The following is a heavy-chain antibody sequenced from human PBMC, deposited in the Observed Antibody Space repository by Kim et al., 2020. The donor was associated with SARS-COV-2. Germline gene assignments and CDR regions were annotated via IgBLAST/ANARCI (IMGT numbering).Heavy chain of an antibody. Sequence: ADSLKGRFHISRDNSKNTLYLQMGSLRAEDTAVYYCVKDHGIAAAGTGNYWGQGTLVTVSS. V-gene: IGHV3-64D*06. CDR3: VKDHGIAAAGTGNY. J-gene: IGHJ4*02. D-gene: IGHD6-13*01.